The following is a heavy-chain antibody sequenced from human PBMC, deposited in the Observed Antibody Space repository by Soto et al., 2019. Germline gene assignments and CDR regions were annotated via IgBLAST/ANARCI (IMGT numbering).Heavy chain of an antibody. CDR2: IQHDASTI. CDR1: GFSLSGYS. CDR3: VKVGWGFSFGNGLDV. V-gene: IGHV3-30-3*01. D-gene: IGHD5-18*01. J-gene: IGHJ6*04. Sequence: HPGGSLRLSCAASGFSLSGYSMHCVRQAPGKGLDWVAVIQHDASTIYYADSVKGRFTISRDNSKNTLYLQMNDLTAEDTALYYCVKVGWGFSFGNGLDVWGKGPTVTVFS.